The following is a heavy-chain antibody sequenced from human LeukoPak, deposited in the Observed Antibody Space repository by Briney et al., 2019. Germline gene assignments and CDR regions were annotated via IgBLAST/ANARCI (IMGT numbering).Heavy chain of an antibody. Sequence: GGSLRLSCAASGFTFSSYWMHWVRQAPGKGLVWVSVINNDGSGTNYADSVKGRSTISRDNAKNTLYLQMNSLRAEDTAVYYCARPSVGFDPWGQGTLVTVSS. J-gene: IGHJ5*02. CDR3: ARPSVGFDP. CDR2: INNDGSGT. CDR1: GFTFSSYW. V-gene: IGHV3-74*01.